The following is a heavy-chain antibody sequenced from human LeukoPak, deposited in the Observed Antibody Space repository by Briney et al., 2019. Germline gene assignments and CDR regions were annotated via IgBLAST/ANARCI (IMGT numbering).Heavy chain of an antibody. CDR3: ARATSYCSSTSCYSFIDY. CDR2: IYYSGST. J-gene: IGHJ4*02. CDR1: GGSVSSGSYY. V-gene: IGHV4-61*01. D-gene: IGHD2-2*01. Sequence: SETLSLTRTVSGGSVSSGSYYWSWIRQPPGTGLEWIGYIYYSGSTNYNPSLKSRVTLSVDTSKNQFSLKLSSVTAADTAVYYCARATSYCSSTSCYSFIDYWGQGTLVTVSS.